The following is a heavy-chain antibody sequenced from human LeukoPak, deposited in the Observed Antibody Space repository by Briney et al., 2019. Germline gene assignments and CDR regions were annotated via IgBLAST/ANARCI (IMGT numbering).Heavy chain of an antibody. V-gene: IGHV4-39*01. J-gene: IGHJ4*02. CDR3: ACRGNIGLLPTPPPYS. CDR2: IYYNGRT. Sequence: SETLSLTCTASGGSIRSNRYYWGWIRQPPGKGLEWIATIYYNGRTFYNPSLMGRVTISLDSSKNQFSLRLNSVAAADTAIYFCACRGNIGLLPTPPPYSWGQGTL. CDR1: GGSIRSNRYY.